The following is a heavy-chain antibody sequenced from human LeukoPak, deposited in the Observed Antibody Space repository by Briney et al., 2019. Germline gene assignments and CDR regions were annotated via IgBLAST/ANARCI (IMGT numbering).Heavy chain of an antibody. V-gene: IGHV4-39*01. Sequence: SETLSLTCTVSGGSISSSSSYWGWIRQPPGKGLEWIGSIYYSGSTYYNPSLKSRVTVSVDTSKNQFSLKLSFVTAADTAVYYCACLFSSGWHRAPSSGDDWGQGTLVTVSS. D-gene: IGHD6-19*01. J-gene: IGHJ4*02. CDR3: ACLFSSGWHRAPSSGDD. CDR1: GGSISSSSSY. CDR2: IYYSGST.